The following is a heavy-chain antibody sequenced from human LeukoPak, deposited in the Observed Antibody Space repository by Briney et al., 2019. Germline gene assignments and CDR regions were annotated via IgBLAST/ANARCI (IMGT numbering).Heavy chain of an antibody. D-gene: IGHD3-9*01. CDR3: SRVYYDILTGYLGPTYDY. CDR2: INAGNGNT. J-gene: IGHJ4*02. Sequence: ASVKVSCKASGYTFTRYAIHWVRQAPGQRLEWMGWINAGNGNTKYSQKFQGRVTITRDTSASTAYMELSSLRSEDTAVYYCSRVYYDILTGYLGPTYDYRGQGTLVTVSS. CDR1: GYTFTRYA. V-gene: IGHV1-3*01.